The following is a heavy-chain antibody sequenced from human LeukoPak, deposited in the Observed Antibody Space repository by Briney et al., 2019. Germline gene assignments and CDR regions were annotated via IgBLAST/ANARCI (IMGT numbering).Heavy chain of an antibody. Sequence: GGSLRLSCVASGFIFSDHAFHWVRQSPDKGLEWVALIGSDGTKKYYADSVQGRFTVSRENSKNTLFLQMNTVRADDTAVYFCARQMTATRLFDSWGQGTLVTVSS. CDR2: IGSDGTKK. D-gene: IGHD5-12*01. J-gene: IGHJ4*02. CDR3: ARQMTATRLFDS. V-gene: IGHV3-30*04. CDR1: GFIFSDHA.